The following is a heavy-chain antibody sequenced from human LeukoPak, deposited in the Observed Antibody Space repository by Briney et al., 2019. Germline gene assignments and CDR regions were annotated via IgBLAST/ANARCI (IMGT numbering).Heavy chain of an antibody. J-gene: IGHJ5*02. CDR3: GREAWFDP. CDR2: ITSDSTYK. Sequence: GGSLRLSCAASNFALDHYIMNWVRQAPEKGLEWLSSITSDSTYKYYADSVKGRFSISRDNANNSLYLQMNSLRAEDTAVYYCGREAWFDPWGQGTLVTVSS. CDR1: NFALDHYI. V-gene: IGHV3-21*01.